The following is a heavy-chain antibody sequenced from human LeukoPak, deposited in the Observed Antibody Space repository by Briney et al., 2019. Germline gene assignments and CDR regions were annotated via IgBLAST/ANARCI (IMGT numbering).Heavy chain of an antibody. CDR3: ARDVHYYDSNDYFDY. J-gene: IGHJ4*02. Sequence: PGGSLRLSCAASGFTFSSYEINWVRQAPGKGLEWVSYISSSGSTIYYADSVKGRFTISRDNAKNSLYLQMNSLRAEDTAVYYCARDVHYYDSNDYFDYWGQGTLVSVSS. V-gene: IGHV3-48*03. D-gene: IGHD3-22*01. CDR2: ISSSGSTI. CDR1: GFTFSSYE.